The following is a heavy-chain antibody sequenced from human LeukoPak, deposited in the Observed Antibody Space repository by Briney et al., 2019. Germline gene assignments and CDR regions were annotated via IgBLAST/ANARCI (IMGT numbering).Heavy chain of an antibody. V-gene: IGHV1-8*03. CDR3: AGLAYCSSTSCYGFDP. Sequence: ASVKVSCKASGYTFTSYDINWVRQATGQGHEWMGWMNPNSGNTGYAQKFQGRVTITRNTSISTAYMELSSLRSEDTAVYYCAGLAYCSSTSCYGFDPWGQGTLVTVSS. J-gene: IGHJ5*02. D-gene: IGHD2-2*01. CDR2: MNPNSGNT. CDR1: GYTFTSYD.